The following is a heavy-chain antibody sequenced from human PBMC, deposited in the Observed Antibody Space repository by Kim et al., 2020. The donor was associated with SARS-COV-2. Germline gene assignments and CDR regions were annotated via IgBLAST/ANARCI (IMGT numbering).Heavy chain of an antibody. CDR1: GFNFNDYA. D-gene: IGHD3-3*01. V-gene: IGHV3-30*14. CDR3: ARGAKGGTIFDL. Sequence: GGSLRLSCAASGFNFNDYAMHWVRQAPGKGLEWMADISKDGANQYSADSVKGRFTTSRDNSMNTLYLHMNSLRDDDTALYYCARGAKGGTIFDLWGRGTLVPGSS. CDR2: ISKDGANQ. J-gene: IGHJ2*01.